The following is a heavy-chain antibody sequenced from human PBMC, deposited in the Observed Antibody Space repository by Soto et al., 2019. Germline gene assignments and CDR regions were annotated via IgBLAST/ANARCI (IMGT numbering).Heavy chain of an antibody. V-gene: IGHV2-5*02. J-gene: IGHJ3*01. CDR3: DHSRLTTAANAFDV. CDR2: IYWDDDR. D-gene: IGHD2-2*01. Sequence: QITLKESGPTLVKPTQALTLTCSFSGFSLTTLGVGVAWVRQPPGKALQWLAFIYWDDDRQYSPSLKTRLTITKDTAKNQVVLTMTNMDPVDTGAYYCDHSRLTTAANAFDVWGQGTIVTVSS. CDR1: GFSLTTLGVG.